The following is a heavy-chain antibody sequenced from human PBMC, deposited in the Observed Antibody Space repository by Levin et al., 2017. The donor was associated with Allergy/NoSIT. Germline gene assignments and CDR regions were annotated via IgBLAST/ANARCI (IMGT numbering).Heavy chain of an antibody. J-gene: IGHJ6*04. CDR3: AKPLGIGEAGWLESGLAV. D-gene: IGHD6-13*01. Sequence: GGSLRLSCAASGFTFSSYGMHWVRQAPGKGLEWVAVIAYDGSNKYYADSVKGRFTISRDNSENTLYLQMNSLRVEDTAVYYCAKPLGIGEAGWLESGLAVWGKGTTVTVFS. CDR2: IAYDGSNK. V-gene: IGHV3-30*18. CDR1: GFTFSSYG.